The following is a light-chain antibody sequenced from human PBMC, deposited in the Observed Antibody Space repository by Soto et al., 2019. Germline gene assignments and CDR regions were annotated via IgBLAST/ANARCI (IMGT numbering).Light chain of an antibody. Sequence: QSALTQPPSVSGSPGQSVTISCTGTSSDIGSDNRVSWYQQPPGAAPKLMIYEVSNRPSGVPHRFSGSKSGNTAPLTISGLQADDESDYYCSSYTSSIPVVLGGGTKLTVL. J-gene: IGLJ2*01. CDR1: SSDIGSDNR. CDR2: EVS. CDR3: SSYTSSIPVV. V-gene: IGLV2-18*02.